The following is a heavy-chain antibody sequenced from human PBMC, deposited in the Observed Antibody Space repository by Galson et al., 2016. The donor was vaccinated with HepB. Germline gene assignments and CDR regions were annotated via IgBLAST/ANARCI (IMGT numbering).Heavy chain of an antibody. J-gene: IGHJ6*02. V-gene: IGHV5-51*01. CDR2: IYPGDFDT. CDR3: TRSLTGSYDFWCTIYNYYAMDV. CDR1: GYTFDSYW. D-gene: IGHD3-3*01. Sequence: QSGAEVKTSGESLKISCRGSGYTFDSYWIGWVRQMPGKGLEWMGIIYPGDFDTRYGPSFQGQVTISVDKSISTAYLQWSGLTASDTAIYYCTRSLTGSYDFWCTIYNYYAMDVWGRGTTVTVS.